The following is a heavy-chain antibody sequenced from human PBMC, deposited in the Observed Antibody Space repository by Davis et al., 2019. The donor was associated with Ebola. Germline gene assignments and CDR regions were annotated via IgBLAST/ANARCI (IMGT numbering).Heavy chain of an antibody. V-gene: IGHV3-11*04. CDR2: IGSSAGII. CDR1: GFTFSDYY. CDR3: ARDREGSGDFDY. Sequence: GESLKISCAASGFTFSDYYMSWIRPAPGKGLEWVSYIGSSAGIIYYADSVKGRFTISRDNAKNSLYLQMNSLRDEDTAVYYCARDREGSGDFDYWGQGTLVTVSS. J-gene: IGHJ4*02. D-gene: IGHD3-10*01.